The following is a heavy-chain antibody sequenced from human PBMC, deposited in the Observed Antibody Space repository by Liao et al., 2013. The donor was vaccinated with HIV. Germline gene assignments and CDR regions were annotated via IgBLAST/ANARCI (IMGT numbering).Heavy chain of an antibody. CDR2: MYTSGST. CDR1: GGSISSGSYY. Sequence: QVQLQESGPGLVKPSQTLSLTCTVSGGSISSGSYYWSWIRQPAGKGLEWIGRMYTSGSTNYNPSLKSRVTISVDTSKNQFSLKLSSVTAADTAVYYCARESSLLWVRGVIGYYYMDVWGKGTTVTVSS. CDR3: ARESSLLWVRGVIGYYYMDV. D-gene: IGHD3-10*01. V-gene: IGHV4-61*02. J-gene: IGHJ6*03.